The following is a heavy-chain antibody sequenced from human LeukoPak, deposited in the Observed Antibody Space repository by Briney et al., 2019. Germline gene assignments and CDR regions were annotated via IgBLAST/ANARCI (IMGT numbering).Heavy chain of an antibody. CDR3: ASGDFWSGYSPPDDY. Sequence: GGSLRLSCAASGFTFSSYWMHWVRQAPGKGLVWVSRINSDGSSTSYADSVKGRFTISRDNAKNTLYLQMNSLRAEDTAVYYCASGDFWSGYSPPDDYWGQGTLVTVSS. V-gene: IGHV3-74*01. D-gene: IGHD3-3*01. CDR2: INSDGSST. J-gene: IGHJ4*02. CDR1: GFTFSSYW.